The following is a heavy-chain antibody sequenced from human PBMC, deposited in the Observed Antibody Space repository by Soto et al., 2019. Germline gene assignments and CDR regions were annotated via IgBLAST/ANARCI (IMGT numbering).Heavy chain of an antibody. D-gene: IGHD2-2*01. Sequence: QVQLVQSGAEVKKPGSSVKVSCKASGGTFSSYAISWVRQAPGQGLEWMGGIIPIFGTANYAQQFQGRVTITADESTSTAYMELSSRRSEDTAVYYCARAMGCISTSCYGYYYYGMDVWGQGTTVIVSS. CDR2: IIPIFGTA. CDR3: ARAMGCISTSCYGYYYYGMDV. V-gene: IGHV1-69*12. CDR1: GGTFSSYA. J-gene: IGHJ6*02.